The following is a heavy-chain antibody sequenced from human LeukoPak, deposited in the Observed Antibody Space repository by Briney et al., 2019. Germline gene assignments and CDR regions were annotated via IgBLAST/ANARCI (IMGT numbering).Heavy chain of an antibody. CDR2: ISAYNGNT. Sequence: ASVKVSCKASGYTFTSYGMSWVRQAPGQGLEWMGWISAYNGNTNYAQKLQGRVTMTTDTSTSTAYMELRSLRSDDTAVYYCARVSGIAVAGNDAFDIWGQGTMVTVSS. J-gene: IGHJ3*02. D-gene: IGHD6-19*01. CDR1: GYTFTSYG. CDR3: ARVSGIAVAGNDAFDI. V-gene: IGHV1-18*01.